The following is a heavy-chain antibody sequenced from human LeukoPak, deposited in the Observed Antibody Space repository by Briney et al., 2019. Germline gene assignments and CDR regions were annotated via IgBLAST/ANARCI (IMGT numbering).Heavy chain of an antibody. CDR2: ISGGGGST. V-gene: IGHV3-23*01. Sequence: GGSLRLSCAASGFTFSSYAMSWVRQAPGKGLEWVSAISGGGGSTYYADSVKGRFTISRDNSKNTLYLQMNSLRAEDTAVYYCAKVRSRCSSTSCYIKVWGQGTLVTVSS. J-gene: IGHJ4*02. CDR3: AKVRSRCSSTSCYIKV. CDR1: GFTFSSYA. D-gene: IGHD2-2*02.